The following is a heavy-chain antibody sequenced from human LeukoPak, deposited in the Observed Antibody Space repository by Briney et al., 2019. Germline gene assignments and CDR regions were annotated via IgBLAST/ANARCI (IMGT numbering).Heavy chain of an antibody. CDR3: AKNFYGSGSYLEVRFDY. V-gene: IGHV3-20*04. CDR2: INWNGGST. D-gene: IGHD3-10*01. CDR1: GFTFDDNS. J-gene: IGHJ4*02. Sequence: GGTLRLSCTASGFTFDDNSINWVRQPQRPGQERVSGINWNGGSTGYADSVKGRFTISRDNSKNTLYVQMNSLRAEDTAVYYCAKNFYGSGSYLEVRFDYWGQGTLVTVSS.